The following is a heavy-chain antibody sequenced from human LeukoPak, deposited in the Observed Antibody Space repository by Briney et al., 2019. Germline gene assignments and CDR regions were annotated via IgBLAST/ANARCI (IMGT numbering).Heavy chain of an antibody. CDR1: GGSISSGSYY. Sequence: SETLSLTCTVSGGSISSGSYYWSWIRQPAGKGLEWIGRIYTSGSTNYNPSLKSRVTISVDTSKNQFSLKLSSVTAADTAVYYCAREVVAARSYYYYYMDVWGKGTTVTISS. CDR2: IYTSGST. D-gene: IGHD2-15*01. J-gene: IGHJ6*03. CDR3: AREVVAARSYYYYYMDV. V-gene: IGHV4-61*02.